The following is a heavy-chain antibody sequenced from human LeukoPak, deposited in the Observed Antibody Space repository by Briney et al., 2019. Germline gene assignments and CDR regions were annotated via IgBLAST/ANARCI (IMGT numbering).Heavy chain of an antibody. J-gene: IGHJ5*02. CDR1: GFTFSSYW. Sequence: GGSLRLSCAASGFTFSSYWMHWVRQAPGKGLVWVSHINSDGSSTNYADSVKGRFTISRENAKNTLYLQMNSLRAEDTAVYYCARTGIAARPTVWLDPWGQGTLVTVSS. V-gene: IGHV3-74*01. CDR3: ARTGIAARPTVWLDP. CDR2: INSDGSST. D-gene: IGHD6-6*01.